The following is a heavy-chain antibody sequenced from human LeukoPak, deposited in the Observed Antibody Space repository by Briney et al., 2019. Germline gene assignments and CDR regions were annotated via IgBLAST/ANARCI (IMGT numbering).Heavy chain of an antibody. V-gene: IGHV3-74*01. CDR2: INSDGSST. D-gene: IGHD6-19*01. CDR3: ASGSMAVAGMPFDY. J-gene: IGHJ4*02. CDR1: GFTFSSYW. Sequence: PGGSLRLSCAASGFTFSSYWMHWVRQGPGKGLVWVSRINSDGSSTSYADSVRGRFTISRDNAKNTLYLQMNSLRTEDTAVYYCASGSMAVAGMPFDYWGQGTLVTVSS.